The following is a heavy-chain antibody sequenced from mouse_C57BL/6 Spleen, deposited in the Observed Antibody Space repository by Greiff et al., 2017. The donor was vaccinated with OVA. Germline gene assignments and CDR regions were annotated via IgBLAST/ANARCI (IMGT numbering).Heavy chain of an antibody. CDR2: INPNYGTT. Sequence: VQLQQSGPELVKPGASVKISCKASGYSFTDYNMNWVKQSNGKSLEWIGVINPNYGTTSNNQKFKGKATLTVDQSSSTAYMQLNSLTAEDTAVYYCARRAVAPYYFDYWGQGTTLTVSS. CDR1: GYSFTDYN. CDR3: ARRAVAPYYFDY. J-gene: IGHJ2*01. D-gene: IGHD1-1*01. V-gene: IGHV1-39*01.